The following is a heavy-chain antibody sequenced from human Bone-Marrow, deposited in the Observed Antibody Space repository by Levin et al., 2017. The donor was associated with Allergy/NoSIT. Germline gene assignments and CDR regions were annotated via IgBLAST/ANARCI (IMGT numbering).Heavy chain of an antibody. D-gene: IGHD1-26*01. V-gene: IGHV1-8*02. J-gene: IGHJ4*02. Sequence: GASVKVSCRASGGSLSGYDINWVRQATGQGLEYMGWMSCNSGNTGYAQKFQGRITLARDSATDTFYRELTNLRSADAAMYFCETARGATEFGSWGQGTLLTVSS. CDR3: ETARGATEFGS. CDR2: MSCNSGNT. CDR1: GGSLSGYD.